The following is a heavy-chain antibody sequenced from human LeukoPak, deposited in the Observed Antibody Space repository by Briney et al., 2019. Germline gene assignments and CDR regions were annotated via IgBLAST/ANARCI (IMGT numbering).Heavy chain of an antibody. D-gene: IGHD3-3*01. CDR3: AKHYTNSYYYYYMDV. J-gene: IGHJ6*03. Sequence: GGSLRLSCAASGFTFISYAMSWVRQAPGKRLEWVSGISGGDGSTYYADSVKDRFTISRDNSKNTIYLQMNSLRAEDTAVYYCAKHYTNSYYYYYMDVWGKGTTITVSS. CDR1: GFTFISYA. V-gene: IGHV3-23*01. CDR2: ISGGDGST.